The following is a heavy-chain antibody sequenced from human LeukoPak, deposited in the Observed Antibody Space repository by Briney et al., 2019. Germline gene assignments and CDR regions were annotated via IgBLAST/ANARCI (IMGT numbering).Heavy chain of an antibody. J-gene: IGHJ4*02. D-gene: IGHD6-19*01. CDR2: ISSSSSTI. CDR1: GFTFSSYS. Sequence: GGSLGLSCAASGFTFSSYSMNWVRQAPGKGLEWVSYISSSSSTIYYADSVKGRFTISRDNAKNSLYLQMNSLRSEDTAVYYCARDPTYSSGEGGDYWGQGTLVTVSS. V-gene: IGHV3-48*01. CDR3: ARDPTYSSGEGGDY.